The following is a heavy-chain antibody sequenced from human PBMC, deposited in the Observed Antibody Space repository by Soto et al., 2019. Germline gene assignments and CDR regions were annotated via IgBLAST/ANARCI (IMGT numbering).Heavy chain of an antibody. CDR1: GGTFSTYT. Sequence: QVQLVQSGAEVKKPGSSVKVSCKASGGTFSTYTISWVRQAPGQGLEWMGGIIPIFGPADYAQKFQGRVTITADESTSTAYMELSSLRSEDTAVYYCARVDGSGYYYAYSGQGTLVTVSS. V-gene: IGHV1-69*01. J-gene: IGHJ4*02. D-gene: IGHD3-22*01. CDR2: IIPIFGPA. CDR3: ARVDGSGYYYAY.